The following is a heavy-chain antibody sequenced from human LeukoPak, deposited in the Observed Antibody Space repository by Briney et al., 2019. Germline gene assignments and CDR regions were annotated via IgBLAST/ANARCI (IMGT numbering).Heavy chain of an antibody. D-gene: IGHD5-12*01. J-gene: IGHJ6*02. CDR1: GFPFDGFA. V-gene: IGHV3-43*02. CDR2: ISGDGGST. Sequence: GGSLRLSCAASGFPFDGFAMHWVPHAPGKGLEWVSLISGDGGSTYYRDSVKGRFTISRDNSKNSLYLQMNSLRTEDTAVYYCAKVRYGGSYGMDVGGQGTTVTVSS. CDR3: AKVRYGGSYGMDV.